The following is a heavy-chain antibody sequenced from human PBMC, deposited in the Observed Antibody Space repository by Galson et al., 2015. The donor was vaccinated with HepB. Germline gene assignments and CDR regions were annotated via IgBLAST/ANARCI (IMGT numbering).Heavy chain of an antibody. CDR3: FSRQSDY. Sequence: SLRLSCAASGLTFSSHWMTWVRQAPGKGLEWVANIKPEGIEKFYVDSVKGRFTISRDNAKNSLYLQMSSLRAEDTAVHYCFSRQSDYWGQGTLVTVSS. V-gene: IGHV3-7*03. D-gene: IGHD6-19*01. CDR1: GLTFSSHW. J-gene: IGHJ4*02. CDR2: IKPEGIEK.